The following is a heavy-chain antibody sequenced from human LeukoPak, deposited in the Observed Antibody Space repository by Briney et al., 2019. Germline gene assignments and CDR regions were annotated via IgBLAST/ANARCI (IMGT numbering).Heavy chain of an antibody. CDR2: ISSSSSYI. V-gene: IGHV3-21*04. D-gene: IGHD2-15*01. CDR1: GFTFSSYS. Sequence: AGGSLRLSCAASGFTFSSYSMNWVRQAPGKGLEWVSSISSSSSYIYYADSVKGRFTISRDNAKNSLYLQMNSLRVEDTALYYCAKDGYGGGWYYMDVWGKGTTVTVSS. CDR3: AKDGYGGGWYYMDV. J-gene: IGHJ6*03.